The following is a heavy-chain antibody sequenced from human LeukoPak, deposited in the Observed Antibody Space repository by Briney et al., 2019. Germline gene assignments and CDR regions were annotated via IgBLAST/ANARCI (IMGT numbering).Heavy chain of an antibody. V-gene: IGHV3-23*01. J-gene: IGHJ4*02. CDR2: ISGSGGTT. D-gene: IGHD1-26*01. CDR1: GFTFSSYA. Sequence: GVLRLSCAASGFTFSSYAMGWVRQAPGKGLEWVSVISGSGGTTFYADPVKGHFTISRDNSKNTLYLQMNSLRAEDTALYHCAKDQESGGYSDHWGQGTLVTVSS. CDR3: AKDQESGGYSDH.